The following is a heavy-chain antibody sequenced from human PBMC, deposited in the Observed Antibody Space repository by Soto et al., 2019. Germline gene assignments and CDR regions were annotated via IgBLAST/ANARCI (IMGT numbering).Heavy chain of an antibody. CDR3: VRSAEYDYVWRSYRPKGGFDP. Sequence: EVQLVESGGGLVQPGGSLRLSCAASGFTFSSYEMNWVRQAPGKGLEWVSYISSSGSTIYYADSVKGRFTISRDNAKNSLYLQMNSLRAEDTAVYYSVRSAEYDYVWRSYRPKGGFDPWGQGTLVTVSS. CDR1: GFTFSSYE. D-gene: IGHD3-16*02. V-gene: IGHV3-48*03. CDR2: ISSSGSTI. J-gene: IGHJ5*02.